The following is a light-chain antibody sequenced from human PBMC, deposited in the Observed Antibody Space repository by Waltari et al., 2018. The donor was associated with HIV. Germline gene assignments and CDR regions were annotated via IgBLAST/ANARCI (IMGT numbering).Light chain of an antibody. V-gene: IGLV1-47*01. Sequence: QPVLPQPPSASATPAQRATPSCSARRPNPRNHPASWYQQFPGTAPKLLIYRNNQRPSGVPDRFSGSKSGTSASLVISGLRSEDEADYYCAAWDGSLSGVFGGGTKVTVL. CDR2: RNN. J-gene: IGLJ2*01. CDR1: RPNPRNHP. CDR3: AAWDGSLSGV.